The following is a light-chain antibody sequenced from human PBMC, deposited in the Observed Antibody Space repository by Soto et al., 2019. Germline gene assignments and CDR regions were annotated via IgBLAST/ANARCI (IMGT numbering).Light chain of an antibody. Sequence: EIVFTPSPATLSLSPGASATLSCRASPSVSSYLAWYQQKPGQAPRLLIYDASNRATGIPARFSGSGSGTDFTLTISSLEPEDFAVYYCQQRSNWPHITFGQGTRLEIK. CDR2: DAS. J-gene: IGKJ5*01. CDR3: QQRSNWPHIT. V-gene: IGKV3-11*01. CDR1: PSVSSY.